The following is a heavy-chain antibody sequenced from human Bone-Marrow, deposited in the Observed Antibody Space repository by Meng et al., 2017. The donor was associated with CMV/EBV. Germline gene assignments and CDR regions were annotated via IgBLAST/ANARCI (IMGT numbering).Heavy chain of an antibody. J-gene: IGHJ4*02. V-gene: IGHV4-34*01. D-gene: IGHD5-12*01. CDR2: INHSGST. CDR3: ARAIWGSGYAILDY. Sequence: GSLRLSCAVYGGSFSGYYWSWIRQPPGKGLEWIGEINHSGSTNYNPSLKSRVTISVDTSKNQFSLKLSSVTAADTAVYYCARAIWGSGYAILDYWGQGTLVTFSS. CDR1: GGSFSGYY.